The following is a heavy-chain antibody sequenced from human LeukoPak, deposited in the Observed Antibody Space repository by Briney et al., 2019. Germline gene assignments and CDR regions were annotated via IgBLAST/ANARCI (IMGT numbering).Heavy chain of an antibody. CDR3: ARDTLGEGEDANYAVYYFDY. J-gene: IGHJ4*02. CDR1: GFTLSTYS. V-gene: IGHV3-48*04. CDR2: ISSTSSTI. D-gene: IGHD4/OR15-4a*01. Sequence: PGGSLRLSCAASGFTLSTYSMNWVRQVPGKGLEWVSYISSTSSTIYYADSVKGRFTIFRDNGKNSLDLQMNSLRADDTAVYYCARDTLGEGEDANYAVYYFDYWGQGTVVTVSS.